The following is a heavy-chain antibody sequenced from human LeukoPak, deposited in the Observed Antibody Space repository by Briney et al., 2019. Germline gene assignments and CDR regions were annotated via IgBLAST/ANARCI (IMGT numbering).Heavy chain of an antibody. D-gene: IGHD3-22*01. V-gene: IGHV4-31*03. CDR2: IYYSGST. Sequence: SQTLSLTCTVSGGSISSGAYFWSWIRQHPGKGLEWIGYIYYSGSTYYNPSLKSRVTISVDTSKNHFSLNLTSVTAADTAVYYCARALSGFLSDNSGFDWGQGTLVTVSS. J-gene: IGHJ1*01. CDR3: ARALSGFLSDNSGFD. CDR1: GGSISSGAYF.